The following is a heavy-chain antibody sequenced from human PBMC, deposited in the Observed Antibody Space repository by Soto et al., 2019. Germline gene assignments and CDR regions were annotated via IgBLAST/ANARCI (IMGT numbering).Heavy chain of an antibody. D-gene: IGHD3-22*01. CDR1: GFTVSNNY. V-gene: IGHV3-53*01. J-gene: IGHJ6*02. CDR3: ARDSGYYDSSGYFPYHYYAMDV. Sequence: SGGSLRLSCAASGFTVSNNYMSWVRQAPGKGLEWVSVIYTGGRTYYADSVKGRFTISRDNSKNTLYLQMNGLRAEDTAVYYCARDSGYYDSSGYFPYHYYAMDVWGQGTTVTVSS. CDR2: IYTGGRT.